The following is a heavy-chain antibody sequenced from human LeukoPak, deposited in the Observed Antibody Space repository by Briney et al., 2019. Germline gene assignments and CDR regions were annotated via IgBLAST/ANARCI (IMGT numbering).Heavy chain of an antibody. CDR3: AKKHVAVAGPGYFDY. D-gene: IGHD6-19*01. V-gene: IGHV3-23*01. CDR1: GFTFSTYS. Sequence: GGSLRLPCAASGFTFSTYSMFWVRQAPGKGLEWVSVISGTGGTTHYADSVKGRFTISRDNSKNTLYLQMNSLTVEDTAVYYCAKKHVAVAGPGYFDYWGQGTLLTVSS. CDR2: ISGTGGTT. J-gene: IGHJ4*02.